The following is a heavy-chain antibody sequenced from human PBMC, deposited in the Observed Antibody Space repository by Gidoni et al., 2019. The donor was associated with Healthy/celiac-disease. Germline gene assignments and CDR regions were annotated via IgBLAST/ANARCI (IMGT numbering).Heavy chain of an antibody. Sequence: QVQLQESGPGLVKPSETLSLTCTVSGGSISSYYWSWIRQPAGKGLEWIGRIYTSGSTNYNPSLKSRVTMSVDTSKNQFSLKLSSVTAADTAVYYCARGGSNDNSPKRNHFIDNWFDPWGQGTLVTVSS. CDR2: IYTSGST. J-gene: IGHJ5*02. CDR1: GGSISSYY. V-gene: IGHV4-4*07. CDR3: ARGGSNDNSPKRNHFIDNWFDP. D-gene: IGHD3-16*01.